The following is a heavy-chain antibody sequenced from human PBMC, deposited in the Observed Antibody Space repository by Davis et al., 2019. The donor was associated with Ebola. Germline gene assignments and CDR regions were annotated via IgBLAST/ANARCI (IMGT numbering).Heavy chain of an antibody. CDR2: IYSGGST. V-gene: IGHV3-53*01. CDR1: GFTFSSYW. J-gene: IGHJ6*04. CDR3: AKSGLSFGVVKYHYGMDV. Sequence: GGSLRLSCAASGFTFSSYWMHWVRQAPGKGLEWVSVIYSGGSTYYADSVKGRFTISRDNSKKTLYLQMNSLRAEDTAVYYCAKSGLSFGVVKYHYGMDVWGKGTTVTVSS. D-gene: IGHD3-3*01.